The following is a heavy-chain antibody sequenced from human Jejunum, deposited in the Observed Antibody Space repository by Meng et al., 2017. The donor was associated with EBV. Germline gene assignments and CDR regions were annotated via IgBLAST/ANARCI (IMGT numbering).Heavy chain of an antibody. CDR2: ISDNEGT. Sequence: QVQFHQWGAGLLKPSETLSLLFAVNNGSFSGYYWSWIRQPPGKGLEWIGEISDNEGTKYNPSLKSRVTVSLDTSKNQFSLRLSSVTAADTALYYCARGPDHSKQGYWGQGTLVTVFS. J-gene: IGHJ4*02. V-gene: IGHV4-34*01. CDR3: ARGPDHSKQGY. D-gene: IGHD1-14*01. CDR1: NGSFSGYY.